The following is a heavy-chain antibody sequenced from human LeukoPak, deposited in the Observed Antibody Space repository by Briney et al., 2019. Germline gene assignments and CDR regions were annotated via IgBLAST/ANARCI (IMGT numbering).Heavy chain of an antibody. V-gene: IGHV3-53*01. CDR2: IYSGGST. CDR1: GFTVSNNY. CDR3: ARGGDIVGTSRSAFDI. Sequence: GGSLRLSCAASGFTVSNNYMSWVRQAPGKGLECVSLIYSGGSTDYADSVKGRFTIPRDNSKNTLYLQMNSLRAEDTAVYYCARGGDIVGTSRSAFDIWGQGTMVTVSS. D-gene: IGHD1-26*01. J-gene: IGHJ3*02.